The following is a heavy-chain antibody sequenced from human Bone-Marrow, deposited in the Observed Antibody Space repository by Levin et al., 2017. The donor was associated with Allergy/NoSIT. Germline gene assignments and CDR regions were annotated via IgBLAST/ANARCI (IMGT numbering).Heavy chain of an antibody. CDR1: GFIFSDYY. CDR3: ARDGTYDFWSGYYDYYYYGMDL. D-gene: IGHD3-3*01. Sequence: KPGGSLRLSCAASGFIFSDYYMTWIRQAPGKGLEWVSHISSSGDSIYYADSVKGRFTISRDNAKKSLYLQMNSLRAEDTAVYYCARDGTYDFWSGYYDYYYYGMDLWGQGTTVTVSS. CDR2: ISSSGDSI. J-gene: IGHJ6*02. V-gene: IGHV3-11*01.